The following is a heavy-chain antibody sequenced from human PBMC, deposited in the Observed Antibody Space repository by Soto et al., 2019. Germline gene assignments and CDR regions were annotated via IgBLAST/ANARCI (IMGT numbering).Heavy chain of an antibody. J-gene: IGHJ4*02. D-gene: IGHD3-9*01. CDR2: ISGSGGST. V-gene: IGHV3-23*01. CDR3: AKMPGYFDWLLYYFDY. CDR1: GFTFSSYA. Sequence: GGSLRLSCAASGFTFSSYAMSWVRQAPGKGLEWVSAISGSGGSTYYADSVKGRFTISRDNSKITLYLQMNSLRAEDTAVYYCAKMPGYFDWLLYYFDYWGQGTLVTVSS.